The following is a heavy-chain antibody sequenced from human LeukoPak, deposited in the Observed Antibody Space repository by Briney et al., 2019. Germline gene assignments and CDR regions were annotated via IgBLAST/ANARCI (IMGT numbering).Heavy chain of an antibody. CDR2: ISSSSSYI. CDR3: ARAEGIAAAGIDY. V-gene: IGHV3-21*01. D-gene: IGHD6-13*01. Sequence: GGSLRLSCAASGLTFSSYSMNWVRQSPGKGLERVSSISSSSSYIYYADSVKGRFTISRDNAKNSLYLQMNSLRAEDTAVYYCARAEGIAAAGIDYWGQGTLVTVSS. J-gene: IGHJ4*02. CDR1: GLTFSSYS.